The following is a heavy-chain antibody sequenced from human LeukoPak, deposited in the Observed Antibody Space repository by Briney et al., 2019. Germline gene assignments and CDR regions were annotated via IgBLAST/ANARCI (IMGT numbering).Heavy chain of an antibody. CDR1: GGSISSYY. J-gene: IGHJ6*02. V-gene: IGHV4-59*08. Sequence: PSETLSLTCTVSGGSISSYYWSWIRQPPGKGLEWIGYIYYSGSTNYNPSLKSRVTISVDASKNQFSLKLSSVTAADTAVYYCARGGDQSFYYYYYGMDVWGQGTTVTVSS. CDR3: ARGGDQSFYYYYYGMDV. D-gene: IGHD2-21*02. CDR2: IYYSGST.